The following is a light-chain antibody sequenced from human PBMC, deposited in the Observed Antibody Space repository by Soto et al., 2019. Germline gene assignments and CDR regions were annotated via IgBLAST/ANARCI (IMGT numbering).Light chain of an antibody. CDR1: QSINNW. V-gene: IGKV1-5*03. CDR2: KAS. J-gene: IGKJ1*01. CDR3: QQYESFPRT. Sequence: DIQMTQSPSTLSASVGDRVTITCRASQSINNWLAWYQQKPGKAPKLFIFKASTLESGVPSRFRGSVAGTEFTLSISSLQPDDFATYFCQQYESFPRTFGQGTKVEIK.